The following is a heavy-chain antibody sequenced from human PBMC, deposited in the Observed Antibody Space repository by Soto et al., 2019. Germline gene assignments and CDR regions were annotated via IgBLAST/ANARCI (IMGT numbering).Heavy chain of an antibody. D-gene: IGHD3-22*01. CDR2: ISYDGSNK. V-gene: IGHV3-30-3*01. Sequence: PGGSLRLSCAASGFTFSSYAMHWVRQAPGKGLEWVAVISYDGSNKYYADSVKGRFTISRDNSKNTLYLQMNSLRAEDTAVYYCARDSWYYDSSDPFDSWGQGTLVTVSS. CDR3: ARDSWYYDSSDPFDS. J-gene: IGHJ4*02. CDR1: GFTFSSYA.